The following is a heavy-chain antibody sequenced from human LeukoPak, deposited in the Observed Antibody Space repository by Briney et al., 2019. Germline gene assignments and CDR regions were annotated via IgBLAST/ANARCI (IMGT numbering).Heavy chain of an antibody. V-gene: IGHV3-21*01. CDR1: GFTFSSYS. J-gene: IGHJ3*02. Sequence: GGSLRLSCAASGFTFSSYSMNWVRQAPGKGLEWVSSISSSSSYIYYADSVKGRFTISRDNAKNSLYLRMNSLRAEDMAVYYCARDPPGGYYYDSSGPLDEFDIWGQGTMVTVSS. CDR3: ARDPPGGYYYDSSGPLDEFDI. D-gene: IGHD3-22*01. CDR2: ISSSSSYI.